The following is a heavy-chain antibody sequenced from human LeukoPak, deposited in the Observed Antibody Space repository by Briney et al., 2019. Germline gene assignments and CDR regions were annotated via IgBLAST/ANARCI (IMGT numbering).Heavy chain of an antibody. CDR1: GGSFSGYY. CDR2: INHSGST. J-gene: IGHJ3*02. CDR3: ARTLGYCSGGSCYRSDDAFDI. D-gene: IGHD2-15*01. Sequence: SETLSLTCAVYGGSFSGYYWSWIRQPPGKGLEWIGEINHSGSTNYNPSLKSRVTISVDTSKNQFSLKLSSVTAADTAVYYCARTLGYCSGGSCYRSDDAFDIWGQGTMVTVSS. V-gene: IGHV4-34*01.